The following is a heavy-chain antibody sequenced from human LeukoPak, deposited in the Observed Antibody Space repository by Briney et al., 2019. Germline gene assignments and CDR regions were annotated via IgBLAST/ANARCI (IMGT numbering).Heavy chain of an antibody. D-gene: IGHD5-24*01. CDR2: IIPILGIA. Sequence: SVKVSCKASGGTFSSYAISWVRQAPGQGLEWMGRIIPILGIANYAQKFQGRVTITADKSTSTAYMELSSLRSEDTAVYYCARGDGDGYNSALYCWGQGTLVTVSS. CDR3: ARGDGDGYNSALYC. CDR1: GGTFSSYA. V-gene: IGHV1-69*04. J-gene: IGHJ4*02.